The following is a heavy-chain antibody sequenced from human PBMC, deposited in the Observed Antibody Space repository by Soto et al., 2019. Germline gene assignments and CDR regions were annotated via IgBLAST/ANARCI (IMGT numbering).Heavy chain of an antibody. CDR2: IYVGGYT. D-gene: IGHD6-6*01. CDR3: AVYAPRHWFDS. Sequence: PGXSLILSCAASGFTASNNYMTCVRQAPGKGLEWVSLIYVGGYTYYADSVKGRFTISRDNSKNTLYLQMNSLRAEDTAVYYCAVYAPRHWFDSWGQGTLVTVSS. CDR1: GFTASNNY. V-gene: IGHV3-66*01. J-gene: IGHJ5*01.